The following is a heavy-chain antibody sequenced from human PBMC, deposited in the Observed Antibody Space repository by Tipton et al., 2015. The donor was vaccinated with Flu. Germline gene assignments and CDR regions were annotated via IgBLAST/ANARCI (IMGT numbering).Heavy chain of an antibody. CDR1: GFTFSSYW. J-gene: IGHJ4*02. D-gene: IGHD3-10*01. V-gene: IGHV3-74*01. Sequence: SLRLSCAASGFTFSSYWMYWVRQAPGKGLVVVSRLNGDGSTTNYADSVKGRLTISRDNAKNTVYLQMNSLRAEDTAVYYCAKDLWFRELLYPGDYWGQGTLVTVSS. CDR2: LNGDGSTT. CDR3: AKDLWFRELLYPGDY.